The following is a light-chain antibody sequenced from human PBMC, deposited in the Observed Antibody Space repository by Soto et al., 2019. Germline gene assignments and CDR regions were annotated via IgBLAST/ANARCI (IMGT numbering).Light chain of an antibody. CDR2: EVS. V-gene: IGLV2-23*02. CDR3: CSYAGSSTSVV. Sequence: QSVLTQPASVSGSPGQSITISCTGTSSDVGSYNLVSWYQQHPGKAPKLMIYEVSKRPSGVSNSFSGSKSGNTASLTISGLQAEDEADYYCCSYAGSSTSVVFGGGTKVTVL. J-gene: IGLJ2*01. CDR1: SSDVGSYNL.